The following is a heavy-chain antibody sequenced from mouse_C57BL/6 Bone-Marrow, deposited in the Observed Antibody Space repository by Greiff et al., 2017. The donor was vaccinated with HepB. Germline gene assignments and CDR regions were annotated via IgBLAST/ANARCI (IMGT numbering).Heavy chain of an antibody. CDR1: GFSLTSYG. CDR3: AKHDDYAYAMDY. Sequence: VKLVESGPGLVAPSQSLSITCTVSGFSLTSYGIDWVRQPPGKGLEWLGVLWGGGRTNYNSALMSRLSISKDNSKSQVFLKMNSLQTDDTAMYYCAKHDDYAYAMDYWGQGTSVTVSS. D-gene: IGHD2-4*01. V-gene: IGHV2-9*01. J-gene: IGHJ4*01. CDR2: LWGGGRT.